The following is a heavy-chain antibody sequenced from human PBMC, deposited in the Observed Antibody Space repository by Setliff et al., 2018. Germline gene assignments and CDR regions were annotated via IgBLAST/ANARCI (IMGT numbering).Heavy chain of an antibody. CDR2: INPGGSEE. V-gene: IGHV3-7*03. Sequence: PGGSLRLSCAASGFTFNTFWMTWVRQAPGKGLEWVANINPGGSEEYYLDSVKGRFTISRDNAKTSLYLLMNSLRVEDTAIYYCAKDVVGYSSTWPKRDYFDSWGQGTLVTVSS. D-gene: IGHD6-13*01. J-gene: IGHJ4*02. CDR3: AKDVVGYSSTWPKRDYFDS. CDR1: GFTFNTFW.